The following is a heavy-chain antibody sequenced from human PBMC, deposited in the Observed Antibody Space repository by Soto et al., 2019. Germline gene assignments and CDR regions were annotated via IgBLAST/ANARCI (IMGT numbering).Heavy chain of an antibody. D-gene: IGHD3-22*01. CDR3: ARRTHYYDSSGYMYYFDY. CDR1: GGSISSSSYY. Sequence: QLQLQESGPGLVKPSETLSLTCTVSGGSISSSSYYWGWIRQPPGKGLEWIGSIYYSGSTYYNPSLKSRVTISVETAKNQFSLKLSSVTAADTAVYYCARRTHYYDSSGYMYYFDYWGQGTLVTVSS. V-gene: IGHV4-39*01. CDR2: IYYSGST. J-gene: IGHJ4*02.